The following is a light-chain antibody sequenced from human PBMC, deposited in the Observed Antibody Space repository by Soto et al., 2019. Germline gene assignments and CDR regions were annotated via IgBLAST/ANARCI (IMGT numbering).Light chain of an antibody. CDR1: QYIASSY. Sequence: DIVLTQSPGTLSLSPGEGATLSCRSSQYIASSYLAWYQQRRGQAPRLLIYGASSRATGIPDRFSGSGSGTDFILTISNIEAEDVAIYYCQQRKKWPPITFGQGTRLEIK. CDR2: GAS. J-gene: IGKJ5*01. CDR3: QQRKKWPPIT. V-gene: IGKV3D-20*02.